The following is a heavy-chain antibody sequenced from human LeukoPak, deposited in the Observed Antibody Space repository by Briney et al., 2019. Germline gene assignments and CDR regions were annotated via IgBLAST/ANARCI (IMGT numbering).Heavy chain of an antibody. J-gene: IGHJ2*01. CDR3: ARDFSTAYWYLDL. CDR2: IYSGGST. Sequence: GGSLRLSXAASGFTVSSNYMSWVRQAPGKGLEWVSVIYSGGSTYYADSVKGRFTISRDNSKNTLYLQMNSLRAEDTAVYYCARDFSTAYWYLDLWGRGTLVTVSS. CDR1: GFTVSSNY. V-gene: IGHV3-53*01. D-gene: IGHD2/OR15-2a*01.